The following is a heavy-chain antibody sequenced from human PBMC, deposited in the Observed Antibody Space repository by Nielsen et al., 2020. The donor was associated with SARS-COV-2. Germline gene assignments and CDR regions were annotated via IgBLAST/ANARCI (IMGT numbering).Heavy chain of an antibody. D-gene: IGHD3-9*01. CDR3: TTLFWFAFDI. J-gene: IGHJ3*02. V-gene: IGHV3-15*01. CDR2: IKSKTDGGTT. Sequence: WIRQPPGKGLEWVGRIKSKTDGGTTDYAAPVKGRFTISRDDSKNTLYLQMNSLKTEDTAVYYCTTLFWFAFDIWGQGTMVTVSS.